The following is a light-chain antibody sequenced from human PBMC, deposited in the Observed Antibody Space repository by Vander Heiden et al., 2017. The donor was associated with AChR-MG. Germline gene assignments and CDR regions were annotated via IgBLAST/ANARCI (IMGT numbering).Light chain of an antibody. CDR3: SSYTSSSTYV. CDR2: DVS. V-gene: IGLV2-14*01. J-gene: IGLJ1*01. CDR1: SSDVGGYNY. Sequence: QSALTQPASVSGSPGQSITIPCPGTSSDVGGYNYVSWYQQHPGKAPNLMIYDVSNRPSGVSNRFSGSKSGNTASLTISGLQAEDEADYYCSSYTSSSTYVFGTGTKVTVL.